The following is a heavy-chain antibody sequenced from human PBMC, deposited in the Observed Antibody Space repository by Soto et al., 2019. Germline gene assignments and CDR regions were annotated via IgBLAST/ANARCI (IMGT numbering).Heavy chain of an antibody. CDR2: ISGSGGST. D-gene: IGHD2-2*02. J-gene: IGHJ4*02. CDR3: ARGPGIVVVPAAIPFDY. CDR1: GFTFSSYA. V-gene: IGHV3-23*01. Sequence: GGSLRLSCAASGFTFSSYAMSWVRQAPGKGLEWVSAISGSGGSTYYADSVKGRFTISRDNSKNTLYLQMNSLRAEDTAVYYCARGPGIVVVPAAIPFDYWGQGTLVTVSS.